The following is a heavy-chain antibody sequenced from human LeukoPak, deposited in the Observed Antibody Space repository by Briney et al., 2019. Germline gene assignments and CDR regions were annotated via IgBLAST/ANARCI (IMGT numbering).Heavy chain of an antibody. CDR1: GYTFTDFA. D-gene: IGHD3-10*01. V-gene: IGHV1-3*01. Sequence: GASVKVSCKASGYTFTDFALHWVRQAPGQSLEWMGWINPGSGDTKSSQKFRDRVTITWDTSANTAYMQLTRLKSEDTAVYYCVRDYPYGSGIVRVDSWGQGTLVTVSS. CDR3: VRDYPYGSGIVRVDS. J-gene: IGHJ4*02. CDR2: INPGSGDT.